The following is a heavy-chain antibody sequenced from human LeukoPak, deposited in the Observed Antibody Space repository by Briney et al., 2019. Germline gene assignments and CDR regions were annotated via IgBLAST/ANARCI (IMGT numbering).Heavy chain of an antibody. V-gene: IGHV3-23*01. CDR3: ANLIVGATSGFDY. CDR2: ISGSGGST. Sequence: TGGSLRLSCAASGFTFSSYAMSWVRQAPGKGLEWVSAISGSGGSTYYADSVKGRFTISRDNSKNTLYLQMNSLRAEDTAVYYCANLIVGATSGFDYWGQGTLVTVSS. CDR1: GFTFSSYA. D-gene: IGHD1-26*01. J-gene: IGHJ4*02.